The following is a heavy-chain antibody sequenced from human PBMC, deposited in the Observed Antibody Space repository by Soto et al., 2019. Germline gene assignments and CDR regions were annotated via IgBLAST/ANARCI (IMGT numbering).Heavy chain of an antibody. CDR1: GYTFTSYG. D-gene: IGHD6-19*01. CDR2: ISAYNGNT. J-gene: IGHJ3*02. CDR3: ARVGAWLVNDAFDI. Sequence: QVQLVQSGAEVKKPGASVKVSCKASGYTFTSYGISWVRQAPGQGLEWMGWISAYNGNTNYAQKLQGRVTMPTETSTRTAYMELRSLSSDDTAVYYCARVGAWLVNDAFDIWGQGTMVTVSS. V-gene: IGHV1-18*01.